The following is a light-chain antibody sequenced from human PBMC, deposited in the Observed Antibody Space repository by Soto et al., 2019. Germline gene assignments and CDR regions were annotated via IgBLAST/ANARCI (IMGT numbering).Light chain of an antibody. CDR1: QSVSSSY. J-gene: IGKJ4*01. V-gene: IGKV3-20*01. CDR2: GAS. CDR3: HQHAESPLT. Sequence: EIVLTQSPGTLSLSPGERATLSCRASQSVSSSYLAWYQQKPGQAPRLLIYGASSRATGTPDRFSGSGSGTDFTLTTSRLEPEDFAVYYCHQHAESPLTFGGGTKVDIK.